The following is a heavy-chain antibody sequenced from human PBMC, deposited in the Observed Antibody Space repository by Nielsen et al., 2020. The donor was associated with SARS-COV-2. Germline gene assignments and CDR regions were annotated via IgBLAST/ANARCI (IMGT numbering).Heavy chain of an antibody. D-gene: IGHD3-10*01. Sequence: SETLSPTCTVSGGSISRSDYYWTWIRHLPGEGLEWIGYILYSGSAYYNPSLKSRLTMSVDTSRNLFSLNLRSVTAADTAIYYCAKIVFTRGSGTYYAFDYWGQGTLVTVSS. CDR1: GGSISRSDYY. CDR2: ILYSGSA. V-gene: IGHV4-31*03. J-gene: IGHJ4*02. CDR3: AKIVFTRGSGTYYAFDY.